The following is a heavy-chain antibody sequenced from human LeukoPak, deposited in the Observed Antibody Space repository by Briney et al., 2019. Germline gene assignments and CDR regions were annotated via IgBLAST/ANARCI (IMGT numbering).Heavy chain of an antibody. V-gene: IGHV4-31*03. J-gene: IGHJ4*02. CDR3: ARGYGDHGFDY. Sequence: PSETLSLTCTVSGGSISSGGYYWSWIRQHPGKGLEWIGYIYYSGSTYYNPSLRSRVTISVDTSKNQFSLKLSSVTAADTAVYYCARGYGDHGFDYWGQGTLVTVSS. D-gene: IGHD4-17*01. CDR1: GGSISSGGYY. CDR2: IYYSGST.